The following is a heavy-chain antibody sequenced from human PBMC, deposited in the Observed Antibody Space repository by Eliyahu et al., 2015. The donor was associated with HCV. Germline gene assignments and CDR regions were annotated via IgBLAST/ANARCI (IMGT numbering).Heavy chain of an antibody. CDR1: GGXFRNYA. CDR2: IIPIFGTT. J-gene: IGHJ6*02. D-gene: IGHD3-9*01. V-gene: IGHV1-69*01. CDR3: ARGSKYYDVLTGDYKYYYYGMDV. Sequence: QVQLVQSGAEVKKPGSSVKVSCKASGGXFRNYAISWVRQAPGQGLEWMGGIIPIFGTTNYAQRFQGRVTITADESTSTAYMELSSLRYEDTAVYYCARGSKYYDVLTGDYKYYYYGMDVWGQGTTVTVSS.